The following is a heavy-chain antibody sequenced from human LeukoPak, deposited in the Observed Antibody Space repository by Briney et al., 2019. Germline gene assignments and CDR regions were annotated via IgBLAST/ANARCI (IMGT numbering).Heavy chain of an antibody. CDR1: GFPFNSYA. CDR2: ISSNGGST. Sequence: GGALGLSFSAFGFPFNSYAMHWVRPAPGKGLEYVSAISSNGGSTYYADSVKGRFTISRDNSKNTLYLQMSSLRAEDTAVYYCVKRKGIAAAGTEFDYWGQGTLVTVSS. J-gene: IGHJ4*02. CDR3: VKRKGIAAAGTEFDY. D-gene: IGHD6-13*01. V-gene: IGHV3-64D*09.